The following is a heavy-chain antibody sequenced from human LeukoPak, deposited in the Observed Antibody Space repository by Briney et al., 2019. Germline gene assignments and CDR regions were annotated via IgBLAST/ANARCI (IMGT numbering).Heavy chain of an antibody. D-gene: IGHD3-22*01. CDR1: GGSFSGYY. CDR3: ARQTNYDSSSYHNFDY. J-gene: IGHJ4*02. CDR2: INHSGST. Sequence: SETLSLTCAVYGGSFSGYYWSWIRQPPGKGLEWIGEINHSGSTNYNPSLKSRVTISVDTSKNQFSLKLSSVTAADTAVYYCARQTNYDSSSYHNFDYWGQGTLVTVSS. V-gene: IGHV4-34*01.